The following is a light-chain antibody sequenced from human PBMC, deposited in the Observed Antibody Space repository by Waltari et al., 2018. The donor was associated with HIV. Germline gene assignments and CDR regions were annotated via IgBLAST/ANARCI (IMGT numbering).Light chain of an antibody. J-gene: IGLJ3*02. CDR3: AAWDDRLDGQGV. CDR1: RSNIGTNT. V-gene: IGLV1-44*01. Sequence: QSVLTQPPSASGTPGQRVTISCSGTRSNIGTNTVNWYQIIPGTAPKLLIYNDNQRPSGVPDRVSGSRSGTSASLAISGLQSEDDADYYCAAWDDRLDGQGVFGGGTTLTVL. CDR2: NDN.